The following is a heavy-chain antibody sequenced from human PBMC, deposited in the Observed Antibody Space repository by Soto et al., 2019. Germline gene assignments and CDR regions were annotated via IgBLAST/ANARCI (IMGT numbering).Heavy chain of an antibody. V-gene: IGHV3-30-3*02. Sequence: PGGSLRLSCAASGFTFSSYAMHWVRQAPGKELEWVAVISYDGSNKYYADSVKGRFTISRDNSKNTLYLQMNSLRAEDTAVYYCAKSLMVYATQVYYYYYGMDVWGQGTTVTVSS. CDR2: ISYDGSNK. J-gene: IGHJ6*02. CDR3: AKSLMVYATQVYYYYYGMDV. CDR1: GFTFSSYA. D-gene: IGHD2-8*01.